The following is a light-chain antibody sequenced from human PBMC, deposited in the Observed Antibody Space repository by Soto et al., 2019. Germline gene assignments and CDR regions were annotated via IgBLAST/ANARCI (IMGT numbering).Light chain of an antibody. V-gene: IGKV1-6*02. J-gene: IGKJ2*01. CDR3: LQDYSYPYT. CDR2: AAY. Sequence: AIQMTQSPSSLSASVGDRVTITCRSSQVIKTDLGCYQQKEGQAPKLLIYAAYGLQSGVPSRFGGSGSGTEFTLPISSLQPEDFAIYYCLQDYSYPYTFGQGSRLEIK. CDR1: QVIKTD.